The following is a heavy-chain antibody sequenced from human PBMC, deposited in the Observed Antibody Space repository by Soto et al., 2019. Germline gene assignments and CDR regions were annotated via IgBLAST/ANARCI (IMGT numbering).Heavy chain of an antibody. D-gene: IGHD3-10*01. V-gene: IGHV3-13*01. CDR2: IGTAGET. CDR3: VRDSRAYDGYWYFDL. Sequence: EVQLVESGGGLVQPGGSLRLSCAASGFTFSSYDMHWVRQATGKGLEWVSGIGTAGETYYPGSVKGRFTISRENAKNSLYLQMNSLRAGDTAVYYCVRDSRAYDGYWYFDLWGRGTLVTVSS. CDR1: GFTFSSYD. J-gene: IGHJ2*01.